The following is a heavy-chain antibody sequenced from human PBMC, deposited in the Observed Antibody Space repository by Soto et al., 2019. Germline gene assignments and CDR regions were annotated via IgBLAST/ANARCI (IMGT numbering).Heavy chain of an antibody. D-gene: IGHD5-12*01. CDR1: GGSISSSSYY. CDR3: ARGIGWLRFHYFQH. V-gene: IGHV4-39*07. CDR2: IYHSGST. J-gene: IGHJ1*01. Sequence: SETLSLTCTVSGGSISSSSYYWGWIRQPPGKGLEWIASIYHSGSTNYNPSLKRRVTISVDTSKIQFSLKLSSVTAADTAVYYCARGIGWLRFHYFQHWGQGTLVTVSS.